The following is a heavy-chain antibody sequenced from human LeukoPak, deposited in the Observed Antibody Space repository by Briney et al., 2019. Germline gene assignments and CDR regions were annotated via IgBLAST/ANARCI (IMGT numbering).Heavy chain of an antibody. V-gene: IGHV4-30-2*01. J-gene: IGHJ4*02. CDR2: IYHSGST. CDR1: GGSISSGGYY. D-gene: IGHD5-12*01. Sequence: PSETLSLTCTVSGGSISSGGYYWSWIRQPPGKGLEWIGYIYHSGSTYYNPSLKSRVTISVDRSKNQFSLKLSSVTAADTAVYYCARGGVLRLKPQVADYWGQGTLVTVSS. CDR3: ARGGVLRLKPQVADY.